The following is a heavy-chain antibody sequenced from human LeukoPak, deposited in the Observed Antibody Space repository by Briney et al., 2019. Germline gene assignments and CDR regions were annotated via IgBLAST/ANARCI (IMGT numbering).Heavy chain of an antibody. J-gene: IGHJ4*02. CDR2: ISYDGSNK. CDR1: GFTFSNAW. Sequence: PGGSLRLSCAASGFTFSNAWMSWVRQAPGKGLEWVAVISYDGSNKYYADFVKGRFTISRDNSKNTLYLQMNSLRAEDMAVYYCAKVLFYYDSSDFDYWGQGTLVTVSS. CDR3: AKVLFYYDSSDFDY. D-gene: IGHD3-22*01. V-gene: IGHV3-30*18.